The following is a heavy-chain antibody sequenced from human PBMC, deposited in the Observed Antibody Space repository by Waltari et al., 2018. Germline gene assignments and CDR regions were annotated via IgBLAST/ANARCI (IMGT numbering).Heavy chain of an antibody. Sequence: EVQLLESGGGLVQPGGSLRLSCAASGFTFSSYAMSWVRQAPGKGLEWVSAISGSGGSTCDADSVKGRFNISRDNSKNTLYRQMNSLRAEDTAVYYCAKDSGWYYPLHYGMDVWGQGTTVTVSS. J-gene: IGHJ6*02. D-gene: IGHD2-15*01. CDR2: ISGSGGST. CDR3: AKDSGWYYPLHYGMDV. V-gene: IGHV3-23*01. CDR1: GFTFSSYA.